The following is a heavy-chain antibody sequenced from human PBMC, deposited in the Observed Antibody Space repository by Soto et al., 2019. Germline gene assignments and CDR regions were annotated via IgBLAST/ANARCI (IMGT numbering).Heavy chain of an antibody. CDR1: GGSISSGGYS. V-gene: IGHV4-30-2*01. Sequence: SETLSLTCAVSGGSISSGGYSWSWIRQPPGKGLEWIGYIYHSGSTYYNPSLKSRVTISVDRSKNQFSLKLSSVTAADTAVYYCARASRGLFDPWGQGTLVTVSS. CDR3: ARASRGLFDP. CDR2: IYHSGST. J-gene: IGHJ5*02.